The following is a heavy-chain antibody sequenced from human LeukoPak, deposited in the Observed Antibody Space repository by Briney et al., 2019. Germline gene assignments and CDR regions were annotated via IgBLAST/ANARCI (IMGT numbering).Heavy chain of an antibody. J-gene: IGHJ6*02. D-gene: IGHD5-18*01. CDR1: GGSISSYY. CDR3: AREDTATYNYYYYGMDV. CDR2: IYYSGST. V-gene: IGHV4-59*01. Sequence: SETLSLTCTVSGGSISSYYWSWIRQPPGKGLEWIGYIYYSGSTKYNPALKSRVTISVDTSKNQFSLKLSSVTAADTAVYYCAREDTATYNYYYYGMDVWGQGTTVTVSS.